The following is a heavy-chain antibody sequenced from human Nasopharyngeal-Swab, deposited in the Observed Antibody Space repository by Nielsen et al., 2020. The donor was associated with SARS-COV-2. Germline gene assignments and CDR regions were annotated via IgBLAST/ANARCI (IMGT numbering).Heavy chain of an antibody. CDR2: IYSGGSST. Sequence: WIRPPPGKGLEWVSVIYSGGSSTYYADSVKGRFTISRDNSKNTLYLQMNSLRAEDTAVYYCAKSTTVTRWGYYYYGMDVWGQGTTVTVSS. J-gene: IGHJ6*02. D-gene: IGHD4-17*01. CDR3: AKSTTVTRWGYYYYGMDV. V-gene: IGHV3-23*03.